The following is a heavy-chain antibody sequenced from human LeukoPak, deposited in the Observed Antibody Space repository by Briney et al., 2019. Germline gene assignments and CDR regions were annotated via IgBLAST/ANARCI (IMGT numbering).Heavy chain of an antibody. D-gene: IGHD3-22*01. CDR3: AKGSGYYSRDAFDI. CDR1: GSTFSNYA. CDR2: TIGSGYNT. V-gene: IGHV3-23*01. Sequence: GGSLRLSCAASGSTFSNYAMSWVRQAPGKGLEWVSATIGSGYNTYYADSVKGRFAISRDSSKNTLYLQMNSLRAEDTAVYYCAKGSGYYSRDAFDIWGQGTMVTVSS. J-gene: IGHJ3*02.